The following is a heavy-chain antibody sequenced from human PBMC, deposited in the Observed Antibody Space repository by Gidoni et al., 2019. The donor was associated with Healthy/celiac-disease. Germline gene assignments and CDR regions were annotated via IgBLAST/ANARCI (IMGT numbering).Heavy chain of an antibody. Sequence: EVQLVESGGGVVQPGGSLRLSCSASGFPFDDYSMHWVRQAPGKGLEWVSLISGDGGSTYYADSVNGRFTISRDNSKNSLYLQMNSLRTEDTALYYCAKDIIGYDFWSGYYSGWGQGTLVTVSS. J-gene: IGHJ4*02. CDR2: ISGDGGST. CDR1: GFPFDDYS. V-gene: IGHV3-43*02. D-gene: IGHD3-3*01. CDR3: AKDIIGYDFWSGYYSG.